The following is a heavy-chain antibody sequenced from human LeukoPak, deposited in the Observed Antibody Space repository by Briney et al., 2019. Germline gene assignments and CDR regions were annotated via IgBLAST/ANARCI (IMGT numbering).Heavy chain of an antibody. CDR1: GFTFSIYS. CDR3: ARKWYSSSSHYFDY. Sequence: PGGSLRLSCAAFGFTFSIYSMNWVRQAPGKGLEWVSSISSSSSYIYYADSVKGRFTISRDNAKNSLYLQMNSLRAEDTAVYYCARKWYSSSSHYFDYWGQGTLVTVSS. J-gene: IGHJ4*02. D-gene: IGHD6-6*01. CDR2: ISSSSSYI. V-gene: IGHV3-21*01.